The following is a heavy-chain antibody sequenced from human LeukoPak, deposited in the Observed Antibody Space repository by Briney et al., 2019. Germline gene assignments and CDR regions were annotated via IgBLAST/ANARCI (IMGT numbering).Heavy chain of an antibody. CDR3: ARLSSISFND. CDR2: IYTSGNT. J-gene: IGHJ4*02. CDR1: GGSISSYS. Sequence: SETLSLTCTVSGGSISSYSWSWIRQPPGKGLEYIGCIYTSGNTNYNPSLKSRVTISADTSKNQFSLKLSSVTAADTAVYYCARLSSISFNDWGQGPLVTVSS. D-gene: IGHD6-6*01. V-gene: IGHV4-4*09.